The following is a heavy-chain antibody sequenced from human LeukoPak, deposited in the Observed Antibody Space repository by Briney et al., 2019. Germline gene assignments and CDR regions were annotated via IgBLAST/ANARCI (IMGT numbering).Heavy chain of an antibody. CDR2: ISSSSSYI. D-gene: IGHD5-18*01. CDR3: ARDYVDTAMVRYYFDY. V-gene: IGHV3-21*01. CDR1: GFTFSSYS. J-gene: IGHJ4*02. Sequence: GGSLRLSCAASGFTFSSYSMNWVRQAPGKGLEWVSSISSSSSYIYYADSVKGRFTISRDNAKNSLYLQMSSLRAEDTAVYYCARDYVDTAMVRYYFDYWGQGTLVTVSS.